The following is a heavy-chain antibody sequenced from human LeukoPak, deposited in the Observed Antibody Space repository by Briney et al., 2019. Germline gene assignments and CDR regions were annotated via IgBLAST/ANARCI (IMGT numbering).Heavy chain of an antibody. D-gene: IGHD3-3*01. Sequence: GGSLRLSCAASGFTFSSYWMSWVRQAPGKGLEWVANIKQDGSEKYYVDSVKGRFTISRDNAKNSLYLQMNSLRAEDTAVYYCARDPEVYDFWSGYHTLFDYWGQGTLVTVSS. CDR1: GFTFSSYW. J-gene: IGHJ4*02. CDR3: ARDPEVYDFWSGYHTLFDY. CDR2: IKQDGSEK. V-gene: IGHV3-7*01.